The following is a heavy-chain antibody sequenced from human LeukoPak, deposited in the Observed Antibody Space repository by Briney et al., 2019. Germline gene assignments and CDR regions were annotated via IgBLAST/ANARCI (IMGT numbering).Heavy chain of an antibody. V-gene: IGHV4-34*01. D-gene: IGHD1-26*01. J-gene: IGHJ5*02. CDR3: ARGVMVGATSNWFDP. Sequence: SETLSLTCAVYGGSFSGYYWSWIRQPPGKGLEWIGEINHSGSTNYNPSLKSRVTILVDTSKNQFSLKLSSVTAADTAVYYCARGVMVGATSNWFDPWGQGTLVTVSS. CDR1: GGSFSGYY. CDR2: INHSGST.